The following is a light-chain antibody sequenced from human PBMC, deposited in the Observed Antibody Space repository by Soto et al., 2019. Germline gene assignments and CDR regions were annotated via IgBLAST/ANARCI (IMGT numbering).Light chain of an antibody. CDR1: GSKIGRNY. V-gene: IGLV1-51*01. Sequence: QSVLTQPPSMSAGPGQMVSISCSGSGSKIGRNYVSWYKQFPGTAPKLLIFDDAKRPTGIPDRFSASKSGTSATLEINGLQTGDEADYFCSSWDSGPSAVVFGGGTKVTVL. CDR2: DDA. CDR3: SSWDSGPSAVV. J-gene: IGLJ2*01.